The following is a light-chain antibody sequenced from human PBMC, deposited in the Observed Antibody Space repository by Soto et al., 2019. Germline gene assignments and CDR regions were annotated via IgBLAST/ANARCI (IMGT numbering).Light chain of an antibody. CDR3: QHSYNIVT. V-gene: IGKV1-39*01. J-gene: IGKJ4*01. CDR1: QSIGIF. CDR2: TAS. Sequence: DIQMTQSPSSLSASVGDKVTITCRASQSIGIFLNWYQQKPGKAPQLLIYTASSLQSGVPSRFTASGSGTDFTLTISSLQPDDFATYYCQHSYNIVTFGGGTKVEIK.